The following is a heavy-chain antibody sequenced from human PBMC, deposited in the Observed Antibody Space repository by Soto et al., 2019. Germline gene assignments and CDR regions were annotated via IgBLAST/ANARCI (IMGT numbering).Heavy chain of an antibody. CDR3: ARHRLYGSGSYGWFDP. CDR1: GGSISSSSYY. D-gene: IGHD3-10*01. Sequence: SETLSLTCTVSGGSISSSSYYWGWIRQPPGKGLEWIGSIYYSGSTYYNPSLKSRVTISVDTSKNQFSLKLSSVTAADTAVYYCARHRLYGSGSYGWFDPWGQGTLVTVSS. J-gene: IGHJ5*02. CDR2: IYYSGST. V-gene: IGHV4-39*01.